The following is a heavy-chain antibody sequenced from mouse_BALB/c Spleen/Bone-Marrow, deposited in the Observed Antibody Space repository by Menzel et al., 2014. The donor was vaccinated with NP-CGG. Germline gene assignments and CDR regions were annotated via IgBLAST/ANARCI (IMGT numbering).Heavy chain of an antibody. CDR3: ARPDYYGYLNY. CDR1: GFDFSRYW. Sequence: EVKLMESGGGLVQPGGSLKLSCAASGFDFSRYWMSWARRAPGKGLEWIGEINPDSRTINYSPSLKDKFIISRDNAKNTLYLRLNKVRSEDTALYYCARPDYYGYLNYWGQGTTLTVSS. J-gene: IGHJ2*01. V-gene: IGHV4-1*02. CDR2: INPDSRTI. D-gene: IGHD1-1*01.